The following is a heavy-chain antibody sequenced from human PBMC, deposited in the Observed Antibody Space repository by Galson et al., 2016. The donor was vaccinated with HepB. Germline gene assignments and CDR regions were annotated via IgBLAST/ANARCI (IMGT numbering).Heavy chain of an antibody. Sequence: PALVKPTQTLTLTCSFSGFSLATNGVGVAWIRQPPGQALEWLALIFWDADERYRPSLRRRLTVTKDTSKDQVVLTMTNMDPADTATYYCARRFKRGFDYWGQGALVTVSS. J-gene: IGHJ4*02. CDR3: ARRFKRGFDY. D-gene: IGHD3-3*01. CDR2: IFWDADE. CDR1: GFSLATNGVG. V-gene: IGHV2-5*02.